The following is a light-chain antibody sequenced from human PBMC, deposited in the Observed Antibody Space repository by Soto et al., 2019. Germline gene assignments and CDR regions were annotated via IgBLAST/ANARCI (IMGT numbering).Light chain of an antibody. CDR2: AAS. CDR1: QSVSSN. J-gene: IGKJ1*01. CDR3: RQYHNWPWT. Sequence: VMTQSPATLSVSPGERATLSCRASQSVSSNLAWYQQKPGQVPRLLIYAASTRATGIPARFSGSGSETEFTLTISSLQSEDFEVYYCRQYHNWPWTFGQGTKVEIK. V-gene: IGKV3-15*01.